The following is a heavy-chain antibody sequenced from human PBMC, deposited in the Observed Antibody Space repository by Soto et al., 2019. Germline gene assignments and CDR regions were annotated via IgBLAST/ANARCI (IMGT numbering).Heavy chain of an antibody. CDR3: ARSPWFGYGDYAFNWFDP. D-gene: IGHD4-17*01. J-gene: IGHJ5*02. Sequence: GASVKVSCKASGYTFTSYDINWVRQASGQGLEWMGWMNPNTGKTGYAQKFQGRVTMTRDISISTAYMELTRLTSEDTAVYYCARSPWFGYGDYAFNWFDPWGQGTRVTVSS. CDR1: GYTFTSYD. V-gene: IGHV1-8*01. CDR2: MNPNTGKT.